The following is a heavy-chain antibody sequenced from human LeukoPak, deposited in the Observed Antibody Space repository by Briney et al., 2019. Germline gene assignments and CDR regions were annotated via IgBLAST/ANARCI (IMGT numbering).Heavy chain of an antibody. CDR3: AIRGVGPTGDFDFDM. V-gene: IGHV1-8*03. Sequence: VASVKVSCKASGYTFTSYDINWVRQATGQGLEWMGWMNPNSGNTGYAQKFQGRVTITRNTSINTAYMELSSLRSEDTAVYYCAIRGVGPTGDFDFDMWVQGTMVTVSS. CDR1: GYTFTSYD. D-gene: IGHD3-10*01. J-gene: IGHJ3*02. CDR2: MNPNSGNT.